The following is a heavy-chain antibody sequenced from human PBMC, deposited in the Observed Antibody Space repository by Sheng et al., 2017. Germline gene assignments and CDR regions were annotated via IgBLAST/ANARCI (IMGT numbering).Heavy chain of an antibody. Sequence: EVQLLESGGGLVQPGGSRRDSPVQPPDSPLVSYAMSWVRQAPGKGLEWVSAISGSGGSTYYADSVKGRFTISRDNSKSTLYLQLNNLRAEDTAIYYCAKVRAVSDYFDHWGQATLVTVSS. CDR3: AKVRAVSDYFDH. CDR1: DSPLVSYA. D-gene: IGHD6-19*01. V-gene: IGHV3-23*01. CDR2: ISGSGGST. J-gene: IGHJ4*02.